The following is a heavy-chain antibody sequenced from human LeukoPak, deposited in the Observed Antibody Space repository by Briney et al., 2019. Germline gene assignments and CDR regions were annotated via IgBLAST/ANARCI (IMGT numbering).Heavy chain of an antibody. CDR1: GYTFTGYY. CDR3: AGATIFGVVIAGYAFDI. J-gene: IGHJ3*02. Sequence: ASVKVSCKAPGYTFTGYYMHWVRQAPGQGLEWMGRINPNSGGTNYAQKFQGRVTMTRDTSISTAYMELSSLRSEDTAVYYCAGATIFGVVIAGYAFDIWGQGTMVTVSS. V-gene: IGHV1-2*06. CDR2: INPNSGGT. D-gene: IGHD3-3*01.